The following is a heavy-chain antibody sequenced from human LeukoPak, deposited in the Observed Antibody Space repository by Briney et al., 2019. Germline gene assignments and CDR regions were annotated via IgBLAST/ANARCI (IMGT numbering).Heavy chain of an antibody. J-gene: IGHJ5*02. D-gene: IGHD3-9*01. CDR2: IYYSGST. V-gene: IGHV4-39*01. Sequence: PSETLSLTCTVSGGSISSSSYYWGWIRQPPGKGLEWIGSIYYSGSTYYNPSLKSRVTISVDTSKNQFSLKLSSVTAADTAVYYCARQGRPHFDWLLRAFDPWCQGTLVTVSS. CDR1: GGSISSSSYY. CDR3: ARQGRPHFDWLLRAFDP.